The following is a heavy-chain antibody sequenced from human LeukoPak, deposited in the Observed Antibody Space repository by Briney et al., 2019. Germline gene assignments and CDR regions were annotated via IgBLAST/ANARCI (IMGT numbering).Heavy chain of an antibody. CDR2: ISAYNGNT. D-gene: IGHD6-13*01. J-gene: IGHJ5*02. CDR3: ARESIAAAGHPFNWFDP. Sequence: ASVKVSCKASGYTFTSYGTSWVRQAPGQGLEWMGWISAYNGNTNYAQKLQGRVTMTTDTSTSTAYMELRSLRSDDTAVYYCARESIAAAGHPFNWFDPWGQGTLVTVSS. V-gene: IGHV1-18*01. CDR1: GYTFTSYG.